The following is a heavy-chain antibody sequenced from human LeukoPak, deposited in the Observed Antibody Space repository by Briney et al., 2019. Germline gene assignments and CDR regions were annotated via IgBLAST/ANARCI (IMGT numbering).Heavy chain of an antibody. V-gene: IGHV4-34*01. CDR1: GGSFSGYY. J-gene: IGHJ4*02. Sequence: ASETLSLTWAVYGGSFSGYYWSWIRQPPGKGLEWIGEINHSGSTNYNPSLKSRVTISVDTSKNQFSLKLSSVTAADTAVYYCASSETGTYDYWGQGTLVTVSS. D-gene: IGHD1-1*01. CDR3: ASSETGTYDY. CDR2: INHSGST.